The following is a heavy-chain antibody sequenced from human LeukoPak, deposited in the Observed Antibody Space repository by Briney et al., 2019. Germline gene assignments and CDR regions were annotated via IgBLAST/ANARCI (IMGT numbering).Heavy chain of an antibody. V-gene: IGHV3-11*01. D-gene: IGHD3/OR15-3a*01. CDR3: ARRRDFIDY. Sequence: GGSLRLSCAASGFTLSDYHMSWIRQAPGKGLEWVSYSSSSGSTIYYADSVKGRFAISRDNAKNSLYLQMNSLRAEDTAVYYCARRRDFIDYWGQGTLVTVSS. CDR2: SSSSGSTI. CDR1: GFTLSDYH. J-gene: IGHJ4*02.